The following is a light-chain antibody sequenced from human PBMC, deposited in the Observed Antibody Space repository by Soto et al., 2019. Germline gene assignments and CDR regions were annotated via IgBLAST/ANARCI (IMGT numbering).Light chain of an antibody. CDR2: AAS. J-gene: IGKJ4*01. V-gene: IGKV1-6*02. CDR1: QGIRND. Sequence: AIQMTQSPSSLSASVGDRVTITCRASQGIRNDLGWYQQKPGKGPKLLIYAASSLHSGVPSRLSCSGSGTDLTLTIGSLQPEAFATYSCLQDYNYPPLTFGGGTKVEIK. CDR3: LQDYNYPPLT.